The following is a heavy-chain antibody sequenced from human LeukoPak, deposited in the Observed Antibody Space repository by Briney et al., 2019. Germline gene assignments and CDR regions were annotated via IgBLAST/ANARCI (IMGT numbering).Heavy chain of an antibody. CDR3: ARDGYNYYGRLFDY. V-gene: IGHV4-59*12. CDR2: IYYSGNA. D-gene: IGHD5-24*01. Sequence: SETLSLTCTVSGGSISSYYWSWIRQPPGKGLEWIGYIYYSGNANYNPSLKSRVTISVDTSKSQFSLKLSSVTAADTAVYYCARDGYNYYGRLFDYWGQGTLVTVSS. CDR1: GGSISSYY. J-gene: IGHJ4*02.